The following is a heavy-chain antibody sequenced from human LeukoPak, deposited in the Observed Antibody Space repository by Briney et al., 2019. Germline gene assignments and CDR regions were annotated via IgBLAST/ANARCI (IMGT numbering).Heavy chain of an antibody. CDR2: ISSSGSTI. J-gene: IGHJ3*02. Sequence: PGGSLRLSCAASGFTFSSYEMNWVRQAPGQGLEWVSYISSSGSTIYYADSVKGRFTISRDNAKNSLYLQMNSLRAEDTAVYYCAMAMILVALEGGGAFDIWGQGTMVIVSS. D-gene: IGHD3-22*01. CDR3: AMAMILVALEGGGAFDI. V-gene: IGHV3-48*03. CDR1: GFTFSSYE.